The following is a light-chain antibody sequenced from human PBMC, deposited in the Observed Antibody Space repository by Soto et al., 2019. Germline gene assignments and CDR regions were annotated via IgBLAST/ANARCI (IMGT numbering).Light chain of an antibody. J-gene: IGKJ5*01. CDR3: QQRSN. Sequence: EIVLTQSLATLSLSPGERATLSCRASQSVSSYLAWYQQKPGQAPRLLIYDASNRATGIPARFSGSGSGTDFTLTISSLEPEDFAVYYCQQRSNFGQGTRLEMK. CDR1: QSVSSY. CDR2: DAS. V-gene: IGKV3-11*01.